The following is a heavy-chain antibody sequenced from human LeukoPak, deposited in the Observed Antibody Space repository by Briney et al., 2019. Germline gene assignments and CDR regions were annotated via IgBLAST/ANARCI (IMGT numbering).Heavy chain of an antibody. J-gene: IGHJ4*02. Sequence: GGSLRLSCAASGFTFSTYWMSWVRQAPGKGLEWVANIKQDGSEKYNVDSVKGRFTISRDNAKNSLYLQMNSLRAEDTAVYFCARPTYGDYVYFDYWGQGTLVTVSS. CDR2: IKQDGSEK. CDR3: ARPTYGDYVYFDY. V-gene: IGHV3-7*01. D-gene: IGHD4-17*01. CDR1: GFTFSTYW.